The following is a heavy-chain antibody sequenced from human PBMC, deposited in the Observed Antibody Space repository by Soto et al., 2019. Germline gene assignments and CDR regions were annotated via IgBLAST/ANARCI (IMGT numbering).Heavy chain of an antibody. D-gene: IGHD3-22*01. CDR3: ARGGDTSGSWPRY. Sequence: EVQLVESGGGLVNPGGSLRLSCAASGFTFSSYSMNWVRQAPGKGLEWVSSISSSSTYIYYADSVKGRFTVSRDDAKNSQFLQMSILRVEDTAVYYCARGGDTSGSWPRYWGQGTLVTVSS. J-gene: IGHJ4*02. CDR1: GFTFSSYS. CDR2: ISSSSTYI. V-gene: IGHV3-21*01.